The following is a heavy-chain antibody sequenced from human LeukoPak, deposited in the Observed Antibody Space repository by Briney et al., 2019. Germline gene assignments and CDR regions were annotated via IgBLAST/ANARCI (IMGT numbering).Heavy chain of an antibody. J-gene: IGHJ4*02. CDR3: AKVGQLVRYFDY. Sequence: PGRSLRLSCAASGFTFSSYAMHWVRQAPGKGLEWVAVISYDGSNKYYADSVKGRFTISRDNSKNTLYLQMNSLRAEDTAVYYCAKVGQLVRYFDYWGQGTLVTVSS. CDR1: GFTFSSYA. V-gene: IGHV3-30-3*01. D-gene: IGHD6-6*01. CDR2: ISYDGSNK.